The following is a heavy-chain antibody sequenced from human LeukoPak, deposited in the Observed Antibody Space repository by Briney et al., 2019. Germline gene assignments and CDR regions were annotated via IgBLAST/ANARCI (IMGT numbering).Heavy chain of an antibody. V-gene: IGHV4-39*01. Sequence: PSETLSLTCTVSGGSISSSSYYWGWIRQPPGKGLEWIGSIYYSGSTYYNPSLKSRVTISVDTSKNQFSLKLSSVTAADTAVYYCATLRRIAAAGSTWGQGTLVTVSS. D-gene: IGHD6-13*01. J-gene: IGHJ4*02. CDR3: ATLRRIAAAGST. CDR1: GGSISSSSYY. CDR2: IYYSGST.